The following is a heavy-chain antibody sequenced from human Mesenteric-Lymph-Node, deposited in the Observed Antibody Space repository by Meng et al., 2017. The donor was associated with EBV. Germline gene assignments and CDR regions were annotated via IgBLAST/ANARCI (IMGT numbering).Heavy chain of an antibody. V-gene: IGHV4-4*02. D-gene: IGHD3-22*01. Sequence: QVQLQGSGPGLVKPSGTLSLTGAGSGGSISSSNWWPWVRQPPGKGLEWIGEIFPTGGTNYNPSLKSRLTISVDKSKNQFSLKLSSVTAADTAVYYCAREGEVGYYESSGYYYWGQGTLVTVSS. CDR2: IFPTGGT. J-gene: IGHJ4*02. CDR1: GGSISSSNW. CDR3: AREGEVGYYESSGYYY.